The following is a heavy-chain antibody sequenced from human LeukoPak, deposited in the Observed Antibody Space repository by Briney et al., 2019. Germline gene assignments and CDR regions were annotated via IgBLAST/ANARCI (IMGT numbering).Heavy chain of an antibody. CDR2: ISDSGNTI. CDR1: GFTLSSYE. Sequence: GGSLRLSCVASGFTLSSYEMHWVRQAPGKGLEWVAHISDSGNTIYYADSVKGRFTISRDNRKNSLYLQMNSLRAEDTALYYCVRESFYYFNYWGQGTLVTVSS. V-gene: IGHV3-48*03. J-gene: IGHJ4*02. CDR3: VRESFYYFNY.